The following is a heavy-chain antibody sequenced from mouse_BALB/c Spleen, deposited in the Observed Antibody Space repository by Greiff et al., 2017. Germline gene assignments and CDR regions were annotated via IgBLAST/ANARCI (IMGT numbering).Heavy chain of an antibody. CDR1: GFTFSSYT. V-gene: IGHV5-6-4*01. Sequence: DVKLVESGGGLVKPGGSLKLSCAASGFTFSSYTMSWVRQTPEKRLEWVATISSGGSYTYYPDSVKGRFTISRDNAKNTLYLQRSSLKSEDTAMYYCTRVVFTRLARDDGGQGTAVTVS. D-gene: IGHD1-1*01. CDR3: TRVVFTRLARDD. J-gene: IGHJ4*01. CDR2: ISSGGSYT.